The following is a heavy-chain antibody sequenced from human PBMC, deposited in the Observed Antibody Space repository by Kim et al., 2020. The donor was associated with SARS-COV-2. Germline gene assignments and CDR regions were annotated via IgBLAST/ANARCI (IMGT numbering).Heavy chain of an antibody. V-gene: IGHV4-59*08. Sequence: SETLSLTCTVSGGSISSYYWSWIRQPPGKGLEWIGYIYYSGSTNYNPPLKSRVTITVDTSKNQFSLKLSSVTAAATAAYYCARHWSGYPDYWGQGTLVT. D-gene: IGHD3-3*01. CDR3: ARHWSGYPDY. CDR1: GGSISSYY. CDR2: IYYSGST. J-gene: IGHJ4*02.